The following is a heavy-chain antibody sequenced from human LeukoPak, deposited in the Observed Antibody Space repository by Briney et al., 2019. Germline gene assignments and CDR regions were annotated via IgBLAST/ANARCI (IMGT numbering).Heavy chain of an antibody. V-gene: IGHV4-34*01. CDR2: INHSGST. J-gene: IGHJ4*02. D-gene: IGHD5-18*01. CDR1: GGSLSGYY. CDR3: ARRYSYGSPDY. Sequence: KPSETLSLTCAVYGGSLSGYYWSWIRQPPGRGLEWIGEINHSGSTNYNPSLESRVTISVDTSKNQFSLKLSSVTAADTAVYYCARRYSYGSPDYWGQGTLVTVSS.